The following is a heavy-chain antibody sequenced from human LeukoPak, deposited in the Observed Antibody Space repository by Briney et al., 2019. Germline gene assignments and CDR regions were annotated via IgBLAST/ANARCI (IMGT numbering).Heavy chain of an antibody. CDR3: ARDRDGYNLS. CDR1: GFTFSSYA. D-gene: IGHD5-24*01. J-gene: IGHJ4*02. Sequence: GRSLRLSCAASGFTFSSYAMHWVRQAPGKGLGWVAVISYDGSNKYYADSVKGRFTISRDNSKNTLYLQMNSLRAEDTAVYYCARDRDGYNLSWGQGTLVTVSS. CDR2: ISYDGSNK. V-gene: IGHV3-30*04.